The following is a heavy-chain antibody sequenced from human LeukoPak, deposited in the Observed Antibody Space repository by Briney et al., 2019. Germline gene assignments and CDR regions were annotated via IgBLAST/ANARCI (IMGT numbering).Heavy chain of an antibody. CDR3: ARGGQLAVPDPFDS. CDR1: GGSLRSHY. Sequence: SETLSLTCTRSGGSLRSHYWSWIRQPPGKALEWLGHIYYSGSTTYSPSLKSRLTISVDTSRNQFSLSLISVTAADTAVYYCARGGQLAVPDPFDSWGQGTLVTVSS. J-gene: IGHJ4*02. V-gene: IGHV4-59*11. CDR2: IYYSGST. D-gene: IGHD6-19*01.